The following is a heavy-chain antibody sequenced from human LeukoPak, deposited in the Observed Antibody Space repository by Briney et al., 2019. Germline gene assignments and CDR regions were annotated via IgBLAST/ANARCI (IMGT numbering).Heavy chain of an antibody. J-gene: IGHJ4*02. CDR3: ARDLGASWELLDY. CDR2: ISYDGSNK. D-gene: IGHD1-26*01. V-gene: IGHV3-30*03. CDR1: GFTFSSYG. Sequence: GRSLRLSCAASGFTFSSYGMHWVRQAPGKGLEWVAVISYDGSNKYYADSVKGRFTISRDNSKNTLYLQMNSLRAEDTAVYYCARDLGASWELLDYWGQGTLVTVSS.